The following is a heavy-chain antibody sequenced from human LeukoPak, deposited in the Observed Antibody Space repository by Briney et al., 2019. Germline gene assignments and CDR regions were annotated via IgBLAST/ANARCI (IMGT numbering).Heavy chain of an antibody. CDR2: ISYSGST. V-gene: IGHV4-30-4*01. Sequence: SQTLSLTCTVSGGSIFTDDIYWSWIRQPPGKGLEWIGYISYSGSTYYNPSLKSRVSISVDTSKNQFSLMLSSVIAADTAVYYCARLTFHSTGWYAESLDYWGQGTLDTVSS. D-gene: IGHD6-19*01. CDR3: ARLTFHSTGWYAESLDY. CDR1: GGSIFTDDIY. J-gene: IGHJ4*02.